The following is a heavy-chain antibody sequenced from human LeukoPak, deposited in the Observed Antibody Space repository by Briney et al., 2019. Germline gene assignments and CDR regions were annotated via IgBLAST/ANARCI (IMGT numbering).Heavy chain of an antibody. J-gene: IGHJ4*02. D-gene: IGHD3/OR15-3a*01. Sequence: ASAKVSCKTSGDTFSSYGLNWVRQAPGQGFEWMGGLIPAVGTPKYAQKFQGRVTITADKFTNTGYMELSSLRSEDTAVYYCVREKYDFLSGYYQGPLDYWGQGTLVTVST. CDR3: VREKYDFLSGYYQGPLDY. CDR1: GDTFSSYG. CDR2: LIPAVGTP. V-gene: IGHV1-69*06.